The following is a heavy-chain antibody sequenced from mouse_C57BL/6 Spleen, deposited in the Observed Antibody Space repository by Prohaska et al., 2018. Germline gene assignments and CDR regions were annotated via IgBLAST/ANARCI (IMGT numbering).Heavy chain of an antibody. J-gene: IGHJ2*01. V-gene: IGHV6-3*01. CDR1: GFTFSNYW. D-gene: IGHD1-1*01. CDR3: TGPGSRLWD. CDR2: IRLKSDYYAT. Sequence: EVKLEESGGGLVQPGGSMKLSCVASGFTFSNYWMNWVRQSPEKGLEWVAQIRLKSDYYATHYAESVKGRFTISSYDSTRSVSLPLNDSRADYTGIYSCTGPGSRLWDWGQGTTLTVSS.